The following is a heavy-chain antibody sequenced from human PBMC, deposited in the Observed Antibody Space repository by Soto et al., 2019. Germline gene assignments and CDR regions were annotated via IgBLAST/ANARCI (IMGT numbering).Heavy chain of an antibody. J-gene: IGHJ4*01. CDR1: GGAFSSYS. Sequence: SVKVSCKASGGAFSSYSISWVRQAPGQGLEWMGGIIPIFGTAHYAQKFQGRVTITADESTSTAYMELSSLRSEDTAVYYCSRGADYGDYAHRYYFDYWG. CDR3: SRGADYGDYAHRYYFDY. D-gene: IGHD4-17*01. V-gene: IGHV1-69*13. CDR2: IIPIFGTA.